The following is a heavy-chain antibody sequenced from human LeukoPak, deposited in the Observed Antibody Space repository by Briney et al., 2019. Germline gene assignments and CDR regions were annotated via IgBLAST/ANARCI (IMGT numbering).Heavy chain of an antibody. CDR3: AKAIGR. V-gene: IGHV3-30-3*01. D-gene: IGHD1-26*01. CDR2: ISYDGSNK. Sequence: GGSLRLSCAASGFTFSSYAMHWVRQAPGKGLEWVAVISYDGSNKYYADSVKGRFTISRDNSKNTLYLQMNSLRAEDTALYYCAKAIGRWGQGTLVTVSS. J-gene: IGHJ4*02. CDR1: GFTFSSYA.